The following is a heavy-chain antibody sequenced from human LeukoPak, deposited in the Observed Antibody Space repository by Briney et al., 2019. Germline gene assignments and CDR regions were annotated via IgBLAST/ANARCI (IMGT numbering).Heavy chain of an antibody. D-gene: IGHD3-10*01. J-gene: IGHJ5*02. Sequence: SVKASCKTSGGTFLSHTFSWVRQAPGKGLEWMGKITPVIETANYAQTLQGRVSIYADKSTTTVYMDLSGLRPDDTAVYYCARVNLRGSNYNWFDPWGQGTRVTVSS. CDR2: ITPVIETA. CDR1: GGTFLSHT. CDR3: ARVNLRGSNYNWFDP. V-gene: IGHV1-69*08.